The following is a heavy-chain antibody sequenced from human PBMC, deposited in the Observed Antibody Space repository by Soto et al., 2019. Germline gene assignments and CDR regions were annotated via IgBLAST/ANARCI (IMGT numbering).Heavy chain of an antibody. J-gene: IGHJ4*02. CDR2: ISYDGSNI. CDR3: ARDARAVAANFFDY. Sequence: QVQLVESGGGVVQPGRSLRLSCAASGFSFTNYAMHWVRQSPGKGLEWVAVISYDGSNIYYADSVKGRFIISRDSSKNILYLQMNSLRADDTALYYCARDARAVAANFFDYWGQGALVTV. D-gene: IGHD6-19*01. V-gene: IGHV3-30*04. CDR1: GFSFTNYA.